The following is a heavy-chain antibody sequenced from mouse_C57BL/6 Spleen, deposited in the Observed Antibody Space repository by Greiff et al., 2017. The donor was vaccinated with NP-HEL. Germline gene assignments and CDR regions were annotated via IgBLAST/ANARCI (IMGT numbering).Heavy chain of an antibody. CDR1: GFSLTSYG. CDR3: ARDYGSSSPYYAMDY. D-gene: IGHD1-1*01. J-gene: IGHJ4*01. Sequence: VKLMESGPGLVQPSQSLSITCTVSGFSLTSYGVHWVRQSPGKGLEWLGVIWSGGSTDYNAAFISRLSISKDNSKSQVFFKMNSLQADDTAIYNCARDYGSSSPYYAMDYWGQGTSVTVSS. V-gene: IGHV2-2*01. CDR2: IWSGGST.